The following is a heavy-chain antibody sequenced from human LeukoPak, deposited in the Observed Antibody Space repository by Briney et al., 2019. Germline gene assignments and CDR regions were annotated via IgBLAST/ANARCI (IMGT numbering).Heavy chain of an antibody. V-gene: IGHV4-34*01. J-gene: IGHJ4*02. CDR1: GGSFSGYY. CDR3: ARALSRTMVRVPYYFDY. D-gene: IGHD3-10*01. Sequence: KPSETLSLTCAVYGGSFSGYYWSWIRQPPGKGLEWIGEINHSGSTNYNPSLKSRVTISVDTSKNQFSLKLSSVTAADTAVYYCARALSRTMVRVPYYFDYWGQGTLVTVSS. CDR2: INHSGST.